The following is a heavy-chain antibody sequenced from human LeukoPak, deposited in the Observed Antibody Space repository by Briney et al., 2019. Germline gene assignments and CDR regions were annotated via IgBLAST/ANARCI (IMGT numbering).Heavy chain of an antibody. V-gene: IGHV3-23*01. D-gene: IGHD3-3*01. CDR3: AKGFYPFVGVVIPIDY. CDR1: GFTFSSYA. Sequence: PGGSLRLSCAASGFTFSSYAMSWVRQAPGKGLEWVSAISGSGGSTYYADSVKGRFTISRDNSKNTLYLQMDSLRAEDTAVYYCAKGFYPFVGVVIPIDYWGQGTLVTVSS. CDR2: ISGSGGST. J-gene: IGHJ4*02.